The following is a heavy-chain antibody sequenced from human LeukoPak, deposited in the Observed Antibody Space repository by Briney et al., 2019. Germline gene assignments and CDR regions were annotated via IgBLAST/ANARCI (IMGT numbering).Heavy chain of an antibody. V-gene: IGHV6-1*01. D-gene: IGHD1-26*01. CDR2: TYYRSKWSN. J-gene: IGHJ4*02. CDR3: VRDCWSSVRYYFDS. CDR1: GVSVFSINAA. Sequence: SQTLSLTCASSGVSVFSINAAWNSIRQSPSRGLEWLGRTYYRSKWSNDYAVSVRSRITINPDTSKNQFSLQLSSVTPEDTAVYYSVRDCWSSVRYYFDSWGQGTLVTVSS.